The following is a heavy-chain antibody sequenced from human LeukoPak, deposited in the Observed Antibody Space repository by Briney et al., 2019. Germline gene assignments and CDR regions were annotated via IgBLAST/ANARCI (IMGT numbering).Heavy chain of an antibody. CDR2: IYTSGST. CDR1: GGSISSYY. CDR3: ARVFPEQLAFDY. V-gene: IGHV4-4*07. D-gene: IGHD6-6*01. Sequence: SETLSLTCTVSGGSISSYYWSWIRQPAGKGLEWIGRIYTSGSTNYNPSLKSRVTMSVDTSKNQFSLKLSSVTAADTAEYYCARVFPEQLAFDYWGQGTLVTVSS. J-gene: IGHJ4*02.